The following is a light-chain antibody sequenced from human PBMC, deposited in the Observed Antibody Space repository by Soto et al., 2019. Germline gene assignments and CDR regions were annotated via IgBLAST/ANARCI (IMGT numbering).Light chain of an antibody. Sequence: DIQLTQFPSFVSASVGDRVTVTCRSSQDIISYLAWYQQKPGKAPKVLIYGASTLQSGVPPRFGGSGSGTAFTLTISSLQPEDFANYFCQQVHDYPITFGGGTKVDIK. CDR3: QQVHDYPIT. V-gene: IGKV1-9*01. CDR2: GAS. CDR1: QDIISY. J-gene: IGKJ4*01.